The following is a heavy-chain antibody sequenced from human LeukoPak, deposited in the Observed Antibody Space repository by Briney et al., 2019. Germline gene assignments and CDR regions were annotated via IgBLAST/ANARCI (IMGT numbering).Heavy chain of an antibody. Sequence: ASETLSLTCAVYGGSFSGYYWSWIRQPPGKGLEWIGEINHSGSTNYNPSLKSRVTISVDTSKNQFSLKLSSVTAADTAVYYCARERGHSGWDFDYWCQGTLVTVSS. CDR1: GGSFSGYY. V-gene: IGHV4-34*01. J-gene: IGHJ4*02. D-gene: IGHD6-19*01. CDR3: ARERGHSGWDFDY. CDR2: INHSGST.